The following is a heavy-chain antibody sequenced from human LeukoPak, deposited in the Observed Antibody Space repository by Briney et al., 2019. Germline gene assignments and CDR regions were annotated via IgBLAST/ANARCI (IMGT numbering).Heavy chain of an antibody. Sequence: SETLSLTCTVSGGSISSYYWSWIRQPPGKGLEWIGYIYYSGSTNHNPSLKSRVTISVDTSKNQFSLKLSSVTAADTAVYYCVGEKWLRSSAFDYWGQGTLVTVSS. CDR2: IYYSGST. CDR1: GGSISSYY. J-gene: IGHJ4*02. CDR3: VGEKWLRSSAFDY. D-gene: IGHD5-12*01. V-gene: IGHV4-59*01.